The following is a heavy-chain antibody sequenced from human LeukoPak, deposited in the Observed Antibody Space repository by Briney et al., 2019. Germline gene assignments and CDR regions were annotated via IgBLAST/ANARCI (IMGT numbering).Heavy chain of an antibody. CDR3: ARSPSNKYYYYYYYMDV. D-gene: IGHD4-11*01. CDR1: GYTFTGYY. Sequence: ASVKVSCKASGYTFTGYYMHWVRQAPGQGLEWMGWINPNSGGTNYAQKFQGRVTMTRDTSISTAYMELSRLRSDDTAVYYCARSPSNKYYYYYYYMDVWGKGTTVTVSS. CDR2: INPNSGGT. J-gene: IGHJ6*03. V-gene: IGHV1-2*02.